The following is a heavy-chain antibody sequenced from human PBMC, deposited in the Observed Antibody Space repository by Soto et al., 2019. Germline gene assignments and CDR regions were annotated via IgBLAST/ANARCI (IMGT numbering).Heavy chain of an antibody. Sequence: GSLRLSCAASGFTFSTYAMTWVRQAPGKGLEWVSVISSSGDSAYYADSVKGRFTISRDNSKNTLYLQMNSLRAEDTGVYYCAKDRDYYDSSGSDYWGQGT. CDR1: GFTFSTYA. CDR2: ISSSGDSA. V-gene: IGHV3-23*01. J-gene: IGHJ4*02. D-gene: IGHD3-22*01. CDR3: AKDRDYYDSSGSDY.